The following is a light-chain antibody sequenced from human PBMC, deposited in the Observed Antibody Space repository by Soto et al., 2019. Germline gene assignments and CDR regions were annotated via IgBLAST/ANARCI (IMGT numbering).Light chain of an antibody. CDR1: SSDVGSYNL. CDR2: EGS. Sequence: QSVLTQPASVSGSPGQSITISCTGTSSDVGSYNLVSWYQQHPGKAPKLMIYEGSKRPSGVSNRFSGSKSGNTASLTISGLQAEDEADYYCCSYAGIAGVVFGGGTKLTVL. CDR3: CSYAGIAGVV. V-gene: IGLV2-23*01. J-gene: IGLJ2*01.